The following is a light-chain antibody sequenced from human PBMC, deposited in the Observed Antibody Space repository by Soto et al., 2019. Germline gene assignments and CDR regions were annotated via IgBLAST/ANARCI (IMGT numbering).Light chain of an antibody. J-gene: IGLJ1*01. CDR3: CSYAGTYTFV. CDR1: SSDVGGYDY. V-gene: IGLV2-11*01. CDR2: DVT. Sequence: QSVLTQPRSVSGSPGQSVTISCTGTSSDVGGYDYVSWYQQLPGKAPKLMIYDVTKRPSGVPHRFSGSRSGNTASLTISGLQAEDEADYYCCSYAGTYTFVFATGTKLTVL.